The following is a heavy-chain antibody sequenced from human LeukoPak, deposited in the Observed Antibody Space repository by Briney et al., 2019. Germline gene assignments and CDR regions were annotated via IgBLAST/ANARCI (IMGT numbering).Heavy chain of an antibody. J-gene: IGHJ4*02. D-gene: IGHD1-26*01. CDR1: GYTFTSYD. CDR2: MNPNSGNT. Sequence: GASVKVSCKVSGYTFTSYDINWVRQATGQGLEWMGWMNPNSGNTGYAQKFQGRVTMTRNTSISTAYMELSSLRSEDTAVYYCASLSYSGSYYGGVDYFDYWGQGTLVTVSS. V-gene: IGHV1-8*01. CDR3: ASLSYSGSYYGGVDYFDY.